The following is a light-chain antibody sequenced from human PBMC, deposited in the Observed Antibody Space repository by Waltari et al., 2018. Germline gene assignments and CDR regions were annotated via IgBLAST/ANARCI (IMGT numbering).Light chain of an antibody. Sequence: QSELTQPPSASGTPGQRVTISCSGSNSKLGSRSVNWYRQLQGTAPRLLIYNDKQRPSQVPDRFPGSKSGTSASLSINGLQSEGEADYYCAAWDGSLIGSVFGGGTKLTVL. CDR3: AAWDGSLIGSV. CDR1: NSKLGSRS. CDR2: NDK. J-gene: IGLJ3*02. V-gene: IGLV1-44*01.